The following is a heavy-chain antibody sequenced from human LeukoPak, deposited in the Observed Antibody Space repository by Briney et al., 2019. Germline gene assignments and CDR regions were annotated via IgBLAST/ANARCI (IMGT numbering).Heavy chain of an antibody. CDR1: GFTFSSYA. V-gene: IGHV3-23*01. CDR2: ISSSGGST. Sequence: GGSLRLSCAASGFTFSSYAMSWVRQPPGEGLEWVSVISSSGGSTYYADSVKGRFTISRDNSKNTLYLQMNTLRAEDTAVYYCAKAREELGESYYFDYWGQGTLVTVSS. D-gene: IGHD3-16*01. J-gene: IGHJ4*02. CDR3: AKAREELGESYYFDY.